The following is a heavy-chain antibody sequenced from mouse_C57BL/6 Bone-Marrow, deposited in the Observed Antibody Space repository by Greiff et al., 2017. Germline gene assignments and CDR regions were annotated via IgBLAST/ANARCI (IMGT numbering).Heavy chain of an antibody. D-gene: IGHD6-5*01. CDR3: TGAKCLYYFDY. CDR2: IRLKSDNYAT. J-gene: IGHJ2*01. V-gene: IGHV6-3*01. CDR1: GFTFSNYW. Sequence: EVKVVESGGGLVQPGGSMKLSCVASGFTFSNYWMNWVRQSPEKGLEWVAQIRLKSDNYATHYAESVKGRFTISRDDSKSSVYLQMNNLRAEDTVIYYCTGAKCLYYFDYWGQGTTLTVSS.